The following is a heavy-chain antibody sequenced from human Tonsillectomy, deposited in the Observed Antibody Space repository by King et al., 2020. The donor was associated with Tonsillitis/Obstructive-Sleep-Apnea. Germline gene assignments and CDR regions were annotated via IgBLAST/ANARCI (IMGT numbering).Heavy chain of an antibody. CDR2: IYYSGST. D-gene: IGHD2-8*01. J-gene: IGHJ3*02. CDR3: ARDMVLEAGGDAFDI. Sequence: QLQESGPGLVKPSETLSLTCTVPGGSISSYYWSWIRQPPGKGLEWIGFIYYSGSTNYKPSLKSRVTISVDTSKNQFSLKLSSVTAADTAVYYCARDMVLEAGGDAFDIWGQGTMVTVSS. CDR1: GGSISSYY. V-gene: IGHV4-59*01.